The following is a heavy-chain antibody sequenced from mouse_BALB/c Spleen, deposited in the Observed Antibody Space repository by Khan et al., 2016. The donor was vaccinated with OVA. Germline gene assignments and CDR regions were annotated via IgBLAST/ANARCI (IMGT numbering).Heavy chain of an antibody. CDR3: TRSGYSAWFAY. J-gene: IGHJ3*01. CDR2: IDPENGET. V-gene: IGHV14-1*02. CDR1: GFNIKDYY. Sequence: VRLQQSGAELVRPGALVKLSCKASGFNIKDYYMHWVKQRPEQGLEWIGWIDPENGETVYDPKFQDKASITADTSSNTAYLQLSSLTSEDTAGYYCTRSGYSAWFAYWGQGTPVTVSA.